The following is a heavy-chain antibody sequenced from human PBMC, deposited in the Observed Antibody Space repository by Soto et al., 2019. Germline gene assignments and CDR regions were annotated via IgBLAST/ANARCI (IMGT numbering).Heavy chain of an antibody. CDR1: GGSISSNNYY. CDR2: IYYSGST. CDR3: VRRAAAAGIFDY. D-gene: IGHD6-13*01. Sequence: PSETLSLTCTVSGGSISSNNYYWGWIRQPPGKGMEWIGSIYYSGSTYYNPSLKSRVTISVDTSKNQFSLKLSSVTAADTAVYYCVRRAAAAGIFDYWGQGTLVTVSS. V-gene: IGHV4-39*01. J-gene: IGHJ4*02.